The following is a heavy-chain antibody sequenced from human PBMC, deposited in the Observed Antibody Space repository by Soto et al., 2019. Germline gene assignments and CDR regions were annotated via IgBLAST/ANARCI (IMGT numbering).Heavy chain of an antibody. Sequence: GGSLRLSCAASGFTFSSYAMSWVRQAPGKGLEWVSAISSSSSTIYYADSVKGRFTISRDNAKNSLYLQMNSLRAEDTAVYYCARDSGYSYGPLDYWGQGTLVTVSS. J-gene: IGHJ4*02. CDR3: ARDSGYSYGPLDY. CDR1: GFTFSSYA. CDR2: ISSSSSTI. V-gene: IGHV3-48*01. D-gene: IGHD5-18*01.